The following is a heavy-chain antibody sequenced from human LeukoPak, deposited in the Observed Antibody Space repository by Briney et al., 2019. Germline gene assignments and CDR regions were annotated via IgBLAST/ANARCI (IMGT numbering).Heavy chain of an antibody. D-gene: IGHD5-12*01. CDR2: IFNSGST. CDR3: ARDRHKLVDIVAGILDY. V-gene: IGHV4-59*12. J-gene: IGHJ4*02. Sequence: PGGSLRLSCAASGFTFDDYGMSWVRQAPGKGLEWIGYIFNSGSTYYNPSLKSRVTILVDTSKNQFSLKLSSVTAADTAVYYCARDRHKLVDIVAGILDYWGQGTLVTVSS. CDR1: GFTFDDYG.